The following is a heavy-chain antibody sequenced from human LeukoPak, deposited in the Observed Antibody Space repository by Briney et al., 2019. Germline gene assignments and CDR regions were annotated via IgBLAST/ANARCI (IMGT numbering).Heavy chain of an antibody. V-gene: IGHV6-1*01. CDR3: ARGITGRNDY. CDR1: GDIFSSNSAA. D-gene: IGHD1-26*01. CDR2: TYYRSKWYN. Sequence: SQTLSLTCAVSGDIFSSNSAAWNWVRQSPSRGLEWLVRTYYRSKWYNEYADSVKSRITINPDTSKNQFSLHLNSVTPEDTAVYYCARGITGRNDYWGQGTLVTVSS. J-gene: IGHJ4*02.